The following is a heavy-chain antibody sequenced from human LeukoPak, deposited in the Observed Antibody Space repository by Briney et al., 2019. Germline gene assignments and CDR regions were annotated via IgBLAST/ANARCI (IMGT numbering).Heavy chain of an antibody. Sequence: PSETLSLTCTVSGGSISSSSYYWGWIRQPPGKGLEWIGSIYYSGSTYYNPSLKSRVTISVDTSKNQFSLKLSSVTAADTAVYYCALTPPRVVIMFGDLDYYYMDVWGKGTTVTVSS. D-gene: IGHD3-10*02. CDR2: IYYSGST. J-gene: IGHJ6*03. CDR3: ALTPPRVVIMFGDLDYYYMDV. V-gene: IGHV4-39*01. CDR1: GGSISSSSYY.